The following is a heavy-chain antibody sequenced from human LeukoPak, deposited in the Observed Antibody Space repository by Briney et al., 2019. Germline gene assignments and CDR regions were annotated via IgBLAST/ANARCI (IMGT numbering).Heavy chain of an antibody. Sequence: GGSLRLSCAASGFTFSSYAMSWVRQAPGKGLEWVSAISGSGGSTYYADSVKGRFTISRDNAKNSLYLQMNSLRADDTAVYYCAKPLVRGVPTSFDYWGQGTLVTVSS. D-gene: IGHD3-10*01. CDR2: ISGSGGST. CDR3: AKPLVRGVPTSFDY. CDR1: GFTFSSYA. V-gene: IGHV3-23*01. J-gene: IGHJ4*02.